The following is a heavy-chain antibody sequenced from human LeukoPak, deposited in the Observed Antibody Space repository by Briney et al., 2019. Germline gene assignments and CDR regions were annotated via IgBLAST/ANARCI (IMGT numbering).Heavy chain of an antibody. CDR2: IYASGGT. D-gene: IGHD2/OR15-2a*01. V-gene: IGHV4-4*07. CDR1: GGSIGNYY. Sequence: SETLSLTCSVSGGSIGNYYWNWLRQPAGKGLEWIGRIYASGGTNYNPSLKSRVTISMDKSKNHFSLNLKSVTAAGTAFYYCARDFYGDDGHHPFNYWGQGIQVTVSS. CDR3: ARDFYGDDGHHPFNY. J-gene: IGHJ4*02.